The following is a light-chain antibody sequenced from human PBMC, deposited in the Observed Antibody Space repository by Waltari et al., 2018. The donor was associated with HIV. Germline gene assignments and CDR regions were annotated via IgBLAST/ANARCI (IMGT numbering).Light chain of an antibody. V-gene: IGKV2-28*01. Sequence: DIVMNQSPLSLPVTPGEPASISCRSSQSLLHRNGFDYVDWYLQKPGQSPQLLIYLGSNRASGVPDRFSGSGSGTDFTLKIRRVEAEDVGVYYCMQALQGVSFGGGTKVEIK. J-gene: IGKJ4*01. CDR3: MQALQGVS. CDR1: QSLLHRNGFDY. CDR2: LGS.